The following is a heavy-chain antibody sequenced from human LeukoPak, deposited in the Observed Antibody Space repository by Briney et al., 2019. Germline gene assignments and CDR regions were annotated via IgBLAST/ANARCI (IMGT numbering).Heavy chain of an antibody. J-gene: IGHJ4*02. CDR1: GGSFSGYY. CDR3: ARGSPETYYYGSGSYLRAYIDY. V-gene: IGHV4-34*01. Sequence: PSETLSLTCAVYGGSFSGYYWSWLRQPPGKGLEWLGEINHSGSTNYNPSLKSRVTISVDTSKNQFSLKLSSVTAADTAVYYCARGSPETYYYGSGSYLRAYIDYWGQGTLVTVSS. CDR2: INHSGST. D-gene: IGHD3-10*01.